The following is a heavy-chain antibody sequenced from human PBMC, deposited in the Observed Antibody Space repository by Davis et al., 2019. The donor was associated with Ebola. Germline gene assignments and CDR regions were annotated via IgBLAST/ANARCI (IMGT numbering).Heavy chain of an antibody. D-gene: IGHD2-21*01. CDR1: GDSVDTTYHY. J-gene: IGHJ5*02. CDR3: ARHRRTQIFFGGAPGWLDA. Sequence: PSETLSLTCSVSGDSVDTTYHYWAWLRQSPGKGLEWIASIYYSGSDYKNPSLKSRVTIFTDPSKNQIFLQLSSVTAADTAVYYCARHRRTQIFFGGAPGWLDAWGQGSLVTVSS. V-gene: IGHV4-39*01. CDR2: IYYSGSD.